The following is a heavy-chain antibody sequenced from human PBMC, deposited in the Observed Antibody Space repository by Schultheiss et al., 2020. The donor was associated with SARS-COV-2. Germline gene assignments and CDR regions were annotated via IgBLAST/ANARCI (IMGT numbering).Heavy chain of an antibody. D-gene: IGHD3-22*01. CDR1: GFSFLSYA. J-gene: IGHJ4*02. Sequence: GGSLRLSCAASGFSFLSYAMHWVRQAPGKGLEWVAVISYDGSNKYYADSVKGRFTISRDNSKNTLYLQMNSLRGEDTAVYYCARCSFYDSSGYYDYWGQGTLVTVSS. CDR2: ISYDGSNK. CDR3: ARCSFYDSSGYYDY. V-gene: IGHV3-30*04.